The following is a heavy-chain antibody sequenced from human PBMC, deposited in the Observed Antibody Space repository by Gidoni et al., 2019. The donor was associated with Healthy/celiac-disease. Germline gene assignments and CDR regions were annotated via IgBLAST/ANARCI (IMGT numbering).Heavy chain of an antibody. CDR1: GSTFTSYA. Sequence: QVQLVQSGAEVKKPGASVKVSCKASGSTFTSYAMPWVRQAPGQRLEWMGWINAGNGNTKYSQKFQGRVTITRDTSASTAYMELSSLRSEDTAVYYCARATYYDFWSGYPFDYWGQGTLVTVSS. CDR3: ARATYYDFWSGYPFDY. J-gene: IGHJ4*02. D-gene: IGHD3-3*01. CDR2: INAGNGNT. V-gene: IGHV1-3*01.